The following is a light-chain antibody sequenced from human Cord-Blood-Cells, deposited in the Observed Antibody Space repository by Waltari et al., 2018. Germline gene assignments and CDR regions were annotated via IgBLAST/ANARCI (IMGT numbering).Light chain of an antibody. V-gene: IGKV3-20*01. CDR1: QSVSSSY. J-gene: IGKJ1*01. CDR3: QQYGSSPRT. CDR2: GAS. Sequence: ELVLTQSPGTLSLSPGERATLSCRASQSVSSSYLAWYQQKPGQAPRLLIYGASSRATGIPDRFSGRGSGTDFTLTISRLEPEDFAVYYCQQYGSSPRTVGQGP.